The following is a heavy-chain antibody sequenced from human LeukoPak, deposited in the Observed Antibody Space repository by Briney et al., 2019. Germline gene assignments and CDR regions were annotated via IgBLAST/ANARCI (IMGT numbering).Heavy chain of an antibody. Sequence: SVKVSCKASGGTFSSYAISWVRQAPGQGLEWMGGIIPIFGTADYAQKFQGRVTITTDESTSTAYMELSSLRSDDTAVYYCARVRGEPNYYYYYMDVWGKGTTVTVSS. CDR1: GGTFSSYA. CDR2: IIPIFGTA. V-gene: IGHV1-69*05. J-gene: IGHJ6*03. CDR3: ARVRGEPNYYYYYMDV. D-gene: IGHD1-14*01.